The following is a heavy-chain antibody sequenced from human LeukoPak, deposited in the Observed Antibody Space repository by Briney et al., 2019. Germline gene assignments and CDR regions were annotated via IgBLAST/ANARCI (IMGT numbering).Heavy chain of an antibody. CDR2: ISNSGDRT. D-gene: IGHD3-22*01. Sequence: GGSLRLSCAASGFSFSNYAMSWVRQAPGKGLEWVSSISNSGDRTFYADSVKGRFSLSRDNSKNTLYLQMNSLRAEDTAIYYCAKSAYYDSSGFYREYYFDYWGQGTLVTVSS. CDR3: AKSAYYDSSGFYREYYFDY. V-gene: IGHV3-23*01. CDR1: GFSFSNYA. J-gene: IGHJ4*02.